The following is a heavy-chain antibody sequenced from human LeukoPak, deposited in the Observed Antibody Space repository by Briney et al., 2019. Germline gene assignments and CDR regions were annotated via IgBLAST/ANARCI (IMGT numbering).Heavy chain of an antibody. CDR1: GFTFTTYA. V-gene: IGHV3-23*01. J-gene: IGHJ3*02. CDR2: ITKSGDQT. D-gene: IGHD5-24*01. Sequence: GGSLRLSCAASGFTFTTYAMSWVRQAPGKGLEWVSTITKSGDQTHYADSVRGLFTISRGIFKNTLYLQMNSLRAEDTAVYHCVKSAGKDGYRDVFDIWGQGTVVTVSS. CDR3: VKSAGKDGYRDVFDI.